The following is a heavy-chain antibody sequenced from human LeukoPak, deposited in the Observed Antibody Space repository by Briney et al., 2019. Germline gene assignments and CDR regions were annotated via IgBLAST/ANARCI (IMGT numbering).Heavy chain of an antibody. V-gene: IGHV4-34*01. CDR3: ARGRPSGFVGY. D-gene: IGHD3-22*01. CDR1: GESFSGYY. CDR2: INHSGST. Sequence: PSETLSLTCAVYGESFSGYYWTWIRQPPGKGLEWIGEINHSGSTNYNPSLKSRVTISIDTSRNQFSLKLSSLTAADTAVYYCARGRPSGFVGYWGQGTLVTVSS. J-gene: IGHJ4*02.